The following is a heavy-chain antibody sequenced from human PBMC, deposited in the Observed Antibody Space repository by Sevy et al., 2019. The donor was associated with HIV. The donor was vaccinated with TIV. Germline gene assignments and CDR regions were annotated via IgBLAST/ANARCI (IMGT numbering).Heavy chain of an antibody. J-gene: IGHJ4*02. Sequence: GGSLRLSCAASGFTFSSYAMSWVRQAPGKGLEWVSFIRGSGGSTYYADSVKGRFTISRDNSKNTLYLQINSLRAEDKGLYYCAKTTMIFDYWGQGALVTVSS. CDR2: IRGSGGST. CDR3: AKTTMIFDY. CDR1: GFTFSSYA. D-gene: IGHD3-22*01. V-gene: IGHV3-23*01.